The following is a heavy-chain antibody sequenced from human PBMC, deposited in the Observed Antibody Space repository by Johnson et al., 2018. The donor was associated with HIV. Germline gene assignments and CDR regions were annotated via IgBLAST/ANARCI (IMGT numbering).Heavy chain of an antibody. CDR1: GFTIEDYA. CDR3: AKDAYCSGGRCYGFGAFDI. Sequence: LLVESGGGLLQPGRSLRLSCAASGFTIEDYAMHWVRQAPGKGLEWVSGITWNGDTIDSADSVEGRFTISRDNAKNSLYLQMNSLRVEDTAVFYCAKDAYCSGGRCYGFGAFDIWGQGTMVTVSS. D-gene: IGHD2-15*01. CDR2: ITWNGDTI. J-gene: IGHJ3*02. V-gene: IGHV3-9*01.